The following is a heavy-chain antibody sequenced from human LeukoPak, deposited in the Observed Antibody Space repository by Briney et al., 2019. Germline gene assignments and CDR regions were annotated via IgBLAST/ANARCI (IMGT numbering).Heavy chain of an antibody. V-gene: IGHV3-30-3*01. CDR1: GFTFSSYA. CDR2: ISYDGSNK. Sequence: GGSLRLSCAASGFTFSSYAMHWVRQAPGKGLEWVAVISYDGSNKYYADSVKGRFTISRDNSKNTLYLQMNSLRAEDTAVYYCAREPSSSGWRYWYFDLWGRGTLVTVSS. D-gene: IGHD6-19*01. CDR3: AREPSSSGWRYWYFDL. J-gene: IGHJ2*01.